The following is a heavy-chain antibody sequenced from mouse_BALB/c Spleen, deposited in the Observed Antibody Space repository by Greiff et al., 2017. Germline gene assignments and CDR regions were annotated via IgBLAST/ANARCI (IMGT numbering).Heavy chain of an antibody. CDR1: GYSFTSYW. CDR2: IYPGNSDT. Sequence: VQLKESGTVLARPGASVKMSCKASGYSFTSYWMHWVKQRPGQGLEWIGAIYPGNSDTSYNQKFKGKAKLTAVTSASTAYMELSSLTNEDSAVYYCTRWELGLYAMDYWGQGTSVTVSS. D-gene: IGHD4-1*01. J-gene: IGHJ4*01. V-gene: IGHV1-5*01. CDR3: TRWELGLYAMDY.